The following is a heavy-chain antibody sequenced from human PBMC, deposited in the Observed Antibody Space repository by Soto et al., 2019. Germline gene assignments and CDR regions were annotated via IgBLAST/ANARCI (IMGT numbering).Heavy chain of an antibody. D-gene: IGHD3-10*01. CDR1: GFTFSSYG. CDR3: AREGPGELFGDYYYYMDV. Sequence: HPGGSLRLSCAASGFTFSSYGMHWVRQAPGKGLEWVAVIWYDGSNKYYADSVKGRFTISRDNSKNTLYLQMNSLRAEDTAVYYCAREGPGELFGDYYYYMDVWGKGTTVTVSS. V-gene: IGHV3-33*01. J-gene: IGHJ6*03. CDR2: IWYDGSNK.